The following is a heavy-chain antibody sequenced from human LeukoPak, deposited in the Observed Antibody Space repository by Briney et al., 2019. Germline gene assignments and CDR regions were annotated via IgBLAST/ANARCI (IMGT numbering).Heavy chain of an antibody. CDR1: GFTFSNAW. CDR3: ARARYGGNYYFDY. J-gene: IGHJ4*02. CDR2: INSDGSST. V-gene: IGHV3-74*01. Sequence: GGSLRLSCAASGFTFSNAWMTWVRQAPGKGLVWVSRINSDGSSTSYAASVKGRFTISRDNAKNTLYLQMNSLRAEDTAVYYCARARYGGNYYFDYWGQGTLVTVSS. D-gene: IGHD4-23*01.